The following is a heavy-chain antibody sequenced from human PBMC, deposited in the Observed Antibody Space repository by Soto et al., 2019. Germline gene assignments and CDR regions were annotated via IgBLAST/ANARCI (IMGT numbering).Heavy chain of an antibody. J-gene: IGHJ3*02. V-gene: IGHV4-4*02. CDR2: IYHSGST. CDR3: ARDPVQAQHYYDSSGYYLRYAFDI. Sequence: SETLSLTCAVSGGSISSSNWWSWVRQPPGKGLEWIGEIYHSGSTNYNPSLKSRVTISVDKSKNQFSLKLSSVTAADTAVYYCARDPVQAQHYYDSSGYYLRYAFDIWGQGTMVTVSS. D-gene: IGHD3-22*01. CDR1: GGSISSSNW.